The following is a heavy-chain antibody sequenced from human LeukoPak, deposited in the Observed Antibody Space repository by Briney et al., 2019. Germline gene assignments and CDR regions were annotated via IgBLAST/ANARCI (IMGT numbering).Heavy chain of an antibody. CDR1: GGSITSYY. D-gene: IGHD3-10*01. Sequence: SETLSLTCTFSGGSITSYYWSWIRQPAGKGLEWIGCTHTSGSTNYNPSLKSRVTMSVDTSKNQFSLKLSSVTAADTAVYYCARDMYYYGSGSYRFDYWGQGTLVTVSS. CDR2: THTSGST. J-gene: IGHJ4*02. CDR3: ARDMYYYGSGSYRFDY. V-gene: IGHV4-4*07.